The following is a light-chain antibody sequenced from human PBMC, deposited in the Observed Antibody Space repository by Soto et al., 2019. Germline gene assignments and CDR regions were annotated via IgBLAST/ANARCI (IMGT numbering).Light chain of an antibody. CDR1: QSVRSSF. CDR3: QQYGTSPMYS. CDR2: GAS. J-gene: IGKJ2*03. Sequence: EIVLTQSPGTLSVSPGERATLPCRASQSVRSSFFAWYQQRPGQAPRLLIHGASNRAAGIPDRFSGSGSGTDFTLTISRLEPEDFAVYYCQQYGTSPMYSFGQGTKLEIK. V-gene: IGKV3-20*01.